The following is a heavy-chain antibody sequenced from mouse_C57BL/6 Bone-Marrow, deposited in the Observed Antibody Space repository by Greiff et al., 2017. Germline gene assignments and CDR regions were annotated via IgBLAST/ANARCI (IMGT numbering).Heavy chain of an antibody. D-gene: IGHD1-1*01. J-gene: IGHJ1*03. V-gene: IGHV5-4*01. Sequence: DVQLVESGGGLVKPGGSLKLSCAASGFTFSSYAMSWVRQTPEKRLEWVATISDGGSYTYYPDNVKGRFTISRDNAKNTLYLQMSHLKSEDTAMYYCARELYYGSSFYWYFDVWGTGTTVTVSS. CDR1: GFTFSSYA. CDR3: ARELYYGSSFYWYFDV. CDR2: ISDGGSYT.